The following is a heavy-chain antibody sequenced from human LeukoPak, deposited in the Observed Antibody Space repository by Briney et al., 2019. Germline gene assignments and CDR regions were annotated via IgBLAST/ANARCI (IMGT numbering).Heavy chain of an antibody. J-gene: IGHJ4*02. Sequence: TSETLSLTCTVSGGSISSSSYYWGWIRQPPGKGLEWIGSIYYSGSTYYNPSLKSRVTISIDTSKNQFSLKLSSVTAADTAVYYCARLFPDIYDSSGYYYFDYWGQGTLVTVSS. CDR3: ARLFPDIYDSSGYYYFDY. CDR1: GGSISSSSYY. D-gene: IGHD3-22*01. V-gene: IGHV4-39*01. CDR2: IYYSGST.